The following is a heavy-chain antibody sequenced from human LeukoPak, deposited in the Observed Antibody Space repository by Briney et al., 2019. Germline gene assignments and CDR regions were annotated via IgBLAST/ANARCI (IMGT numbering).Heavy chain of an antibody. V-gene: IGHV3-23*01. Sequence: GGSLRLSCAASGFIFSNYAMSWVRHAPGKGLEWVSTLSGSGITTYYADSVKGRFTISRDNSKNTLYLQMNSLRAEDTAVYYCAKGIYSSGWSYFDFWGHGTLVTVSS. CDR2: LSGSGITT. J-gene: IGHJ4*01. CDR1: GFIFSNYA. D-gene: IGHD6-19*01. CDR3: AKGIYSSGWSYFDF.